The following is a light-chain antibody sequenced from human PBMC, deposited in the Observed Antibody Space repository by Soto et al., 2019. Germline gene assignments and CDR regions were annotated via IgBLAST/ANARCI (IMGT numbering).Light chain of an antibody. CDR1: QDIGGR. CDR2: AAS. J-gene: IGKJ1*01. V-gene: IGKV1-12*01. Sequence: DIQMTQSPSSVSASVGDRITITCRASQDIGGRGVWFQQKPGKAPQYLIQAASILQSGVPSRFSGSGSGTEFILTNNNLQHEDFASYFCLQVYSFPRTFGLGTQVEI. CDR3: LQVYSFPRT.